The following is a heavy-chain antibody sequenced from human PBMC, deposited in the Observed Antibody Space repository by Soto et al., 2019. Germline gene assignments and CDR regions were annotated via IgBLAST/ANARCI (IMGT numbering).Heavy chain of an antibody. Sequence: SETLSLTCTVSGGSISSSSYYWGWIRQPPGKGLEWIGSIYYSGSTYYNPSLKSRVTISVDTSKNQFSLKLSSVTAADTAVYYCASPFLAAVTDEYYYYMDVWGKGTTVTVSS. D-gene: IGHD6-13*01. CDR2: IYYSGST. CDR1: GGSISSSSYY. CDR3: ASPFLAAVTDEYYYYMDV. J-gene: IGHJ6*03. V-gene: IGHV4-39*01.